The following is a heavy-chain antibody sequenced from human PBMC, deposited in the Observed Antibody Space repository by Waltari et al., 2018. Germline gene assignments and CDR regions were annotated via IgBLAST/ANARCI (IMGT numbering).Heavy chain of an antibody. CDR3: ATGGDYDEYALHYFRGLDV. D-gene: IGHD4-17*01. J-gene: IGHJ6*02. CDR2: FDPEDGEG. V-gene: IGHV1-24*01. Sequence: QVQLVQSEAEVMKPGASVKVSCKVSGNSINESPMHWVRQAPGKGLEWMGSFDPEDGEGTYAQGVLDRVTMTEDRSTNTAYMELSSLRLEDTAVYYCATGGDYDEYALHYFRGLDVWGQGTTVIVAS. CDR1: GNSINESP.